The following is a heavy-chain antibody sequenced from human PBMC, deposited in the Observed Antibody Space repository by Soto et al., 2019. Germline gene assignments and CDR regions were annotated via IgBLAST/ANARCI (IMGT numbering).Heavy chain of an antibody. Sequence: EVELVESGGGLVQPGGSLRLSCAASAFSFSTYTMNWVRQAPGKGLEWVSYISGSSSSIKYADSVKGRFTISRDNAKNSLYLQMNSLRAEDTAVYYCAQNGGSGRRYLDLWGRGTLVTVSS. CDR2: ISGSSSSI. CDR3: AQNGGSGRRYLDL. D-gene: IGHD3-10*01. CDR1: AFSFSTYT. V-gene: IGHV3-48*01. J-gene: IGHJ2*01.